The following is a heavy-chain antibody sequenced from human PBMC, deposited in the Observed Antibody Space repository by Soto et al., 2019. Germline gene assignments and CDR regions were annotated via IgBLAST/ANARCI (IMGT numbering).Heavy chain of an antibody. J-gene: IGHJ4*02. CDR2: MWSEGGNK. CDR3: ASDPPDDSSGYFSLDY. D-gene: IGHD3-22*01. V-gene: IGHV3-33*01. Sequence: QVQLVESGGVVVQPGRSLRLSCAASGFTFSSYGMHWVRQAPGKGLEWVAVMWSEGGNKHYADSVKGRFTISRDNSKNTLYLQMNSRRAEDTAVYYCASDPPDDSSGYFSLDYWGQGTLVTVSS. CDR1: GFTFSSYG.